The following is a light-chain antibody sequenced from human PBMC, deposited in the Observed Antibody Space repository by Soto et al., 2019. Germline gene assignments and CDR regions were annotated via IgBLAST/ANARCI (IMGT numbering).Light chain of an antibody. CDR3: AAWDGSLNGWV. Sequence: QSVLTQPPSASGTPGQRVTISCSGSKSNIGSGAVNWYQQLPGTAPKLLIYHNNQRPSVVPDRFSGSTSGTSASLAISGLQSEDETDYSCAAWDGSLNGWVFGGGTKLTVL. J-gene: IGLJ3*02. V-gene: IGLV1-44*01. CDR2: HNN. CDR1: KSNIGSGA.